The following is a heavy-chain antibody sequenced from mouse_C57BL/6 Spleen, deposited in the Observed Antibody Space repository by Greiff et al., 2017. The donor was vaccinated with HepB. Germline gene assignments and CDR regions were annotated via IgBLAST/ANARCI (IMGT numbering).Heavy chain of an antibody. Sequence: VQLQQSGPELVKPGASVKISCKASGYAFSSSWMNWVKQRPGKGLEWIGRIYPGDGDTNYNGKFKGKATLTADKSSSTAYMQLRSLTSEDSAVYFCARSNYGSSSFDYWGQGTTLTVSS. J-gene: IGHJ2*01. D-gene: IGHD1-1*01. CDR1: GYAFSSSW. CDR2: IYPGDGDT. V-gene: IGHV1-82*01. CDR3: ARSNYGSSSFDY.